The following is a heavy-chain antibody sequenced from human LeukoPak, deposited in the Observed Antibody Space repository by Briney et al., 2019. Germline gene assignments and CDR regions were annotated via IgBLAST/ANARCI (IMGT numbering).Heavy chain of an antibody. CDR3: VSGSRGWFDDNWFDP. CDR1: GFTFSSYA. V-gene: IGHV3-23*01. Sequence: GSLRLSCAASGFTFSSYAMSWVRQPPGKGLEWVSTISGSGGSTYYADSVKGRFTISRDNSKNTLYLQMNSLRDEDTAVYYCVSGSRGWFDDNWFDPWGQGILVTVSS. D-gene: IGHD6-19*01. J-gene: IGHJ5*02. CDR2: ISGSGGST.